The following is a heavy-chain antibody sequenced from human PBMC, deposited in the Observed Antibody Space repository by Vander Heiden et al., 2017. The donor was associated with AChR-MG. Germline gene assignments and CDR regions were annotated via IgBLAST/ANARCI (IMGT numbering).Heavy chain of an antibody. CDR1: GSLTRPNY. Sequence: EVQRVETGAGLIQPGVSLRPSCGAPGSLTRPNYMTWVRQAPGKGLVWVSVIYGGGSHYYPDTVTGRLTISRDHSKLVLYLQMNTVGAEDTALYYCAKGGWDSSSYSFPYWCQGPLVTVSS. V-gene: IGHV3-53*02. D-gene: IGHD3-22*01. CDR2: IYGGGSH. CDR3: AKGGWDSSSYSFPY. J-gene: IGHJ4*02.